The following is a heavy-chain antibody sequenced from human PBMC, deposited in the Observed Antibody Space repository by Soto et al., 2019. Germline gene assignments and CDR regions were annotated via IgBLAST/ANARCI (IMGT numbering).Heavy chain of an antibody. D-gene: IGHD3-3*01. CDR1: GGAISTYY. J-gene: IGHJ5*02. CDR3: ARGQRFSDWFDP. V-gene: IGHV4-4*07. Sequence: SETLSLTCTVSGGAISTYYWTWIRQPAGKGLEWIGRIYSSGSTKYNPSRQSRVTMSLDTSNNQFSLRLTSVTAADTAVYYCARGQRFSDWFDPWGQGTLVTVSS. CDR2: IYSSGST.